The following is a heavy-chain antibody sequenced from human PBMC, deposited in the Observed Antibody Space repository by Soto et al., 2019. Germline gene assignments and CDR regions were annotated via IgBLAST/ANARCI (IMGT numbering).Heavy chain of an antibody. Sequence: PSETLSLTCTVSGDSIKSYYWSWIRQPPGKGLEWIGYFYNTGSTNYNPSLKSRVTISADTSKNQFSLKLSSVTAADTAVYYCARHRSGSHYYGLDVWGQGNTVTVSS. D-gene: IGHD3-22*01. CDR2: FYNTGST. V-gene: IGHV4-59*08. J-gene: IGHJ6*02. CDR3: ARHRSGSHYYGLDV. CDR1: GDSIKSYY.